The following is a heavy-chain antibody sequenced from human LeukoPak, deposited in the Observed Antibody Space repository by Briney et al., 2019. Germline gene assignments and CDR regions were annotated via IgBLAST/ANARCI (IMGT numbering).Heavy chain of an antibody. D-gene: IGHD3-16*02. CDR1: GFTFSSYE. J-gene: IGHJ4*02. CDR3: ARGVTGDYRYTLEY. V-gene: IGHV3-48*03. Sequence: GGSLRLSCAASGFTFSSYEMNWVRQAPGKGLEWVSYISSSGSTIYYADSVKGRFTISRDNAKNTLYLQMNSLRAEDTAVYYCARGVTGDYRYTLEYWGQGTLVTASS. CDR2: ISSSGSTI.